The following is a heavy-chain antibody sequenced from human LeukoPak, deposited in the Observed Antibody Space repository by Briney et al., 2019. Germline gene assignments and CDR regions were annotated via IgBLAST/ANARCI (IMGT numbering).Heavy chain of an antibody. CDR1: GFTFKTYW. J-gene: IGHJ4*02. V-gene: IGHV3-74*01. Sequence: PGGSLRLSCAASGFTFKTYWMHSVRQAPGPGLMGFSYFGNSGSRITYADSVKGRFTISRDNAKNTLYLQMNSLRAEDTAVYYCAFGTYSGYEWDYWGQGTLVTVSS. CDR3: AFGTYSGYEWDY. D-gene: IGHD5-12*01. CDR2: FGNSGSRI.